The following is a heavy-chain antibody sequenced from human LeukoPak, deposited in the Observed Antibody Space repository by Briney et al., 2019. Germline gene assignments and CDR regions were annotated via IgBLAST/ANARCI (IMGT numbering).Heavy chain of an antibody. J-gene: IGHJ4*02. V-gene: IGHV3-11*01. D-gene: IGHD4-17*01. CDR3: ARDPDYGDPY. CDR1: GFTLTDHY. Sequence: GGSLRLSCTVSGFTLTDHYMSWFRQSPGRGLEWISWITSSGNTRDYADSVKGRFTISRDNTKNSVYLQITSLRPDDTAVYYCARDPDYGDPYWGQGTLVTVSS. CDR2: ITSSGNTR.